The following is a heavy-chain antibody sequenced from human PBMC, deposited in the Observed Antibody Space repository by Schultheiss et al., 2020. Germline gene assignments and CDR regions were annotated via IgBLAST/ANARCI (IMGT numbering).Heavy chain of an antibody. J-gene: IGHJ4*02. CDR3: AIGYLFDY. CDR2: ISYDGSNK. Sequence: GWSLRLSCAASGFTFSSYGMHWVRQAPGKGLEWVAVISYDGSNKYYADSVKGRFTISRDNSKNTLYLQMNSLRAEDTALYYCAIGYLFDYWGQGTLVTVSS. V-gene: IGHV3-30*03. D-gene: IGHD6-25*01. CDR1: GFTFSSYG.